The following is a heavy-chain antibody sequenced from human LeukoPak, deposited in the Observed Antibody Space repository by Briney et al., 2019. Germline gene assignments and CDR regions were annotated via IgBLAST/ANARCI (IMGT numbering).Heavy chain of an antibody. CDR3: AKDRRRDIVILDY. D-gene: IGHD2/OR15-2a*01. J-gene: IGHJ4*02. CDR1: GFTFSSYG. CDR2: IRYDGSNK. Sequence: SGGSLRLSCAASGFTFSSYGMHWVRQAPGKGLEWVAFIRYDGSNKYYADSVKGRFTISRDNSKNTLYLQMNSLRAEDTAVYYCAKDRRRDIVILDYWGQGTLVTVSS. V-gene: IGHV3-30*02.